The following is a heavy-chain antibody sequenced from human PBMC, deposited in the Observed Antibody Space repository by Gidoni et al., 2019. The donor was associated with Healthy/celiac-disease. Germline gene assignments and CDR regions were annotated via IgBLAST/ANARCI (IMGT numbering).Heavy chain of an antibody. D-gene: IGHD4-17*01. CDR2: IKSKTDGGTT. J-gene: IGHJ4*02. CDR1: GFTFRNAW. CDR3: TTDHPDYGDYGY. V-gene: IGHV3-15*01. Sequence: EVQLVESGGGLVKPGGSLRLSCAASGFTFRNAWMSWVRQAPGKGLEWVGRIKSKTDGGTTDYAAPVKGRFTISRDDSKNTLYLQMNSLKTEDTAVYYCTTDHPDYGDYGYWGQGTLVTVSS.